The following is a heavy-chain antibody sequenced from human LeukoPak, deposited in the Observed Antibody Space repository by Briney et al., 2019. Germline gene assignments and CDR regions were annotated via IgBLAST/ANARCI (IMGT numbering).Heavy chain of an antibody. CDR3: ARGATLLIPGYSSGWCGGNYYYYMDV. J-gene: IGHJ6*03. Sequence: SETLSLTCAVYGGSFSGYYWSWIRQPPGKGLEWIGEINHSGSTNYNPSLKSRVTISVDTSKNQFSLKLSSVTAADTAVYYCARGATLLIPGYSSGWCGGNYYYYMDVWGKGTTVTVSS. CDR1: GGSFSGYY. V-gene: IGHV4-34*01. CDR2: INHSGST. D-gene: IGHD6-19*01.